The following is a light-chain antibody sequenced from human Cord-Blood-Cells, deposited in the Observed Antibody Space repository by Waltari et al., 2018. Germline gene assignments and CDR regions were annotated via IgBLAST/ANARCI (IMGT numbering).Light chain of an antibody. CDR2: AST. CDR3: QPSYSTPYS. CDR1: QSISSY. J-gene: IGKJ2*03. Sequence: DIQMTQSPSSLSASVGDRVTITCRASQSISSYLNWYQQKPGEAPKLLFYASTTLQSGVPSRFSGSGSGTDFTLTISSLHPEDFSTYYCQPSYSTPYSFGQGTKLAI. V-gene: IGKV1-39*01.